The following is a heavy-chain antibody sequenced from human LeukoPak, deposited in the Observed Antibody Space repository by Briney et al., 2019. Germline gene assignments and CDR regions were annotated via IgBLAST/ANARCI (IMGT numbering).Heavy chain of an antibody. CDR3: ARGDSFDY. J-gene: IGHJ4*02. Sequence: GGSLRLSSAASGFAFSCYDMKWVRQGPGNGLEGVSSISSRSSYIYYADSVKGRLTISRDNAKNALYLQMNSLRAEDTGVYYCARGDSFDYWGQGTLVTVSS. V-gene: IGHV3-21*01. CDR1: GFAFSCYD. D-gene: IGHD3/OR15-3a*01. CDR2: ISSRSSYI.